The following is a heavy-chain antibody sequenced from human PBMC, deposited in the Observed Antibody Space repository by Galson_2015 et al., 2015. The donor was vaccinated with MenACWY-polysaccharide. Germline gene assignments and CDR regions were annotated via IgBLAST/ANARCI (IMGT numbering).Heavy chain of an antibody. CDR3: TSDQHPLLMIVVVR. D-gene: IGHD3-22*01. V-gene: IGHV3-15*01. CDR1: GFTFSNAW. J-gene: IGHJ4*02. CDR2: IKSKTDGGTT. Sequence: SLRLSCAASGFTFSNAWMSWVRQAPGKGLEWVGRIKSKTDGGTTDYAATVKGRFTISRDDSKNTLYLQMNSLKTEDTAVYYCTSDQHPLLMIVVVRWGQGTLVTVSS.